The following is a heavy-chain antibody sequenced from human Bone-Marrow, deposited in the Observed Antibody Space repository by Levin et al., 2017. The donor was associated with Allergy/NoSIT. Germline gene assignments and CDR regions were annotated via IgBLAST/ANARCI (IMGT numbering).Heavy chain of an antibody. CDR3: AKVRRGLDAFDI. V-gene: IGHV3-23*01. Sequence: GGSLRLSCAASGFIFSSSAMSWVRQAPGKGLEWVSSISGSDDSTYYTDPVKGRLTISRDNSKNTIYLRMNSLRAEDTAVYCCAKVRRGLDAFDIWGQGTMVTVSS. CDR1: GFIFSSSA. D-gene: IGHD3/OR15-3a*01. J-gene: IGHJ3*02. CDR2: ISGSDDST.